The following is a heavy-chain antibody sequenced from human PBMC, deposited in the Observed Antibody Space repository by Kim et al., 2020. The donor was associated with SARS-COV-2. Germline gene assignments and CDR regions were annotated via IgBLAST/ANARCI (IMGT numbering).Heavy chain of an antibody. CDR2: INPSGGST. CDR1: GYTFTSYY. V-gene: IGHV1-46*01. Sequence: ASVKVSCKASGYTFTSYYMHWVRQAPGQGLEWMGIINPSGGSTSYAQKFQGRVTMTRDTSTSTVYMELSSLRSEDTAVYYCARDLGAAAGTWWAFDIWGQGTMVTVSS. J-gene: IGHJ3*02. D-gene: IGHD6-13*01. CDR3: ARDLGAAAGTWWAFDI.